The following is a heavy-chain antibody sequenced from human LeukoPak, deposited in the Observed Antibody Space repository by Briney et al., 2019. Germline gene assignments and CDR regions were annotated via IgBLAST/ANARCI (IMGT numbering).Heavy chain of an antibody. D-gene: IGHD2-2*02. CDR1: GFTFSSYS. Sequence: GGSLRLSCAASGFTFSSYSMNWVRQAPGKGLEWVSAISDSGDSTDYADSVKGRFTISRDNAKNTLYLQMNSLRAEDTAVYYCARPDCSSTSCYTLEYWGQGTLVTVSS. V-gene: IGHV3-23*01. CDR2: ISDSGDST. CDR3: ARPDCSSTSCYTLEY. J-gene: IGHJ4*02.